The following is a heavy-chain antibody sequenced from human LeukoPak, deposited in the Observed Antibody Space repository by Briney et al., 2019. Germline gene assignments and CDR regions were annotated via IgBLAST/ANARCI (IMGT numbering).Heavy chain of an antibody. CDR3: ARGLLYDYVWGSYRYGRSYFDY. Sequence: GSLRLSCAASGFTFSNAWMRWIRQPPGKGLEWIVEINHSGSTNYNPSLKSRVTISVDTSKNQFSLKLSSVTAADTAVYYCARGLLYDYVWGSYRYGRSYFDYWGQGTLVTVSS. D-gene: IGHD3-16*02. V-gene: IGHV4-34*01. CDR2: INHSGST. CDR1: GFTFSNAW. J-gene: IGHJ4*02.